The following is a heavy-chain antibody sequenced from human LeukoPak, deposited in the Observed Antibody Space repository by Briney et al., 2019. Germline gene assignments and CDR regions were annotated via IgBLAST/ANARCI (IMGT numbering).Heavy chain of an antibody. CDR3: ARDPWYCSGGNCHHYMDV. J-gene: IGHJ6*03. CDR1: GFTVSSNY. Sequence: GGSLRLSCAASGFTVSSNYMSWVRQAPGKGLEWVSVIYSGGSTYYADSVKGRFTISRDNSKNTLDLQMNSLRAEDTAVYYCARDPWYCSGGNCHHYMDVWGKGTTVTVSS. V-gene: IGHV3-53*01. D-gene: IGHD2-15*01. CDR2: IYSGGST.